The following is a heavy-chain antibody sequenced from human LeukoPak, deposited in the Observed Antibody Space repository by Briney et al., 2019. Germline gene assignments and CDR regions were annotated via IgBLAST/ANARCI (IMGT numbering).Heavy chain of an antibody. Sequence: SGGSLRLSCAASGFTFSTFAMIWVRQPPGKGLEWVSSIFPSGGEIHYADSVRGRFTISRDNSKSTLSLQMNSLRPEDTAVYFCAKEPHMLTGYYTDYFDYWGQGTLVTVSS. CDR1: GFTFSTFA. D-gene: IGHD3-9*01. CDR2: IFPSGGEI. V-gene: IGHV3-23*01. CDR3: AKEPHMLTGYYTDYFDY. J-gene: IGHJ4*02.